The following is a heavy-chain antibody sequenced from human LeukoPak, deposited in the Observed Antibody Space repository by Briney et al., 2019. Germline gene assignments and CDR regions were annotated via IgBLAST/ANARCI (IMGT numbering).Heavy chain of an antibody. J-gene: IGHJ6*02. CDR3: ARGAYGDSNYYYYGMDV. CDR1: GDSVPSKSAA. Sequence: SQTLSLTCAISGDSVPSKSAAWHWSRQSPSRGLECLGRTYYRSKWYNDYAVSVKSRITINPDTSKDQISLQLTSVTPEDTAVYYCARGAYGDSNYYYYGMDVWGQGTTVTVSS. V-gene: IGHV6-1*01. CDR2: TYYRSKWYN. D-gene: IGHD4-17*01.